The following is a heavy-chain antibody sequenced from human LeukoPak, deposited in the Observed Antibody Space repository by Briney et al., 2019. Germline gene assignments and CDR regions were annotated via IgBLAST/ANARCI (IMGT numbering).Heavy chain of an antibody. Sequence: GGSLRLSCTASGFTFGDYAMSWFRQAPGKGLEWVGFIRSKAYGGTTEYAASVKGRFTISRDDSKSIAYLQMNSLKTKDTAVYYCTRDYGDNYFDYWGQGTLVTVSS. V-gene: IGHV3-49*03. CDR3: TRDYGDNYFDY. D-gene: IGHD4-17*01. CDR2: IRSKAYGGTT. CDR1: GFTFGDYA. J-gene: IGHJ4*02.